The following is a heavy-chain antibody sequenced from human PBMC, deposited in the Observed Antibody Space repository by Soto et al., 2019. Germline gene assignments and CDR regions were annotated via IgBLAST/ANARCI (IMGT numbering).Heavy chain of an antibody. CDR3: AKDSRAGHYDYVWGVMEYYFDY. CDR2: ISGSGGST. D-gene: IGHD3-16*01. Sequence: SGGSLRVSCAASGFTFSSYAMSWVRQAPGKGLEWVSAISGSGGSTYYADSVKGRFTISRDNSKNTLYLQMNSLRAEDTAVYYCAKDSRAGHYDYVWGVMEYYFDYWGQGTLVTVSS. J-gene: IGHJ4*02. CDR1: GFTFSSYA. V-gene: IGHV3-23*01.